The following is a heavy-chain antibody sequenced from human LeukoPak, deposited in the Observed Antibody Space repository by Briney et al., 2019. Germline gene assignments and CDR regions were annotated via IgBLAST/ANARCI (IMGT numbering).Heavy chain of an antibody. J-gene: IGHJ4*02. D-gene: IGHD2-15*01. CDR1: GFTFDDYT. CDR3: ARDIAVAATGGAFDY. V-gene: IGHV3-43*01. Sequence: GGPLRLSCAASGFTFDDYTMYWVRHPPGKGLEWVSLLTWNADRTYYADSVKGRFTISRDDSKNSLYLQMNSLKIEDTALYYCARDIAVAATGGAFDYWGQGTLVTVSS. CDR2: LTWNADRT.